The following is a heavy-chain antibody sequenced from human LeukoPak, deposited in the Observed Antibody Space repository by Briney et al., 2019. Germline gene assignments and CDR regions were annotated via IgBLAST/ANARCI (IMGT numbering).Heavy chain of an antibody. Sequence: SQTLSLTCTVSGGSISSGSYYWSWIRQPAGKGLEWIGRIYTSGSTNYNPSLKSRVTISVDTSKNQFSLKLSSVTAADTAVYYCARGRGGDSSSWYDYYYYYYMDVWGKGTTVTISS. V-gene: IGHV4-61*02. CDR3: ARGRGGDSSSWYDYYYYYYMDV. CDR1: GGSISSGSYY. D-gene: IGHD6-13*01. J-gene: IGHJ6*03. CDR2: IYTSGST.